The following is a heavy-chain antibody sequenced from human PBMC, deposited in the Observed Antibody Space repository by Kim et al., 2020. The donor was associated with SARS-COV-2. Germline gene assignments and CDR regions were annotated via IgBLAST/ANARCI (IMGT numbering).Heavy chain of an antibody. D-gene: IGHD3-22*01. CDR1: GFSVRNTY. CDR2: IFSDGRT. CDR3: ASAGHYDSSGHYF. J-gene: IGHJ2*01. V-gene: IGHV3-66*01. Sequence: GGSLRLSCAPSGFSVRNTYLSWVRQAPGKGLEWVSLIFSDGRTFYADSVKGRFTVSKDNSKDTLYLQMNSLGAEDTAVYFCASAGHYDSSGHYF.